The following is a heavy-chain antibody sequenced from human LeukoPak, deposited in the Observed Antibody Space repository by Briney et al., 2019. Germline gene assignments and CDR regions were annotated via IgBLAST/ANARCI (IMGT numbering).Heavy chain of an antibody. Sequence: SETLSLTCTVSGGSISSYYWSWIRQPPGKGLEWIGYIYYSGSTNYNPSLKSRVTISVDTSKTHLSLKLSSVTAADTAVYYCARHLTYYDPDAFDLWGQGTMVTVSS. D-gene: IGHD3-22*01. J-gene: IGHJ3*01. CDR1: GGSISSYY. CDR2: IYYSGST. CDR3: ARHLTYYDPDAFDL. V-gene: IGHV4-59*08.